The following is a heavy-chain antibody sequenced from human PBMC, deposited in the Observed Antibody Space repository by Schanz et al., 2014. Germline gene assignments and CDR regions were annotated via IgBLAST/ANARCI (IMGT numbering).Heavy chain of an antibody. CDR3: AKGMGYCSGGTCYDCYYYGLDV. J-gene: IGHJ6*02. D-gene: IGHD2-15*01. CDR1: GFTFSSYA. V-gene: IGHV3-33*06. Sequence: QVQLLQFGGGVVQPGGSLRLSCAASGFTFSSYAMSWVRQAPGKGLEWVAVIWYDENNKYYADSVEGRFTMSRDNSKNTLYLQMNRLSADDTAVFYCAKGMGYCSGGTCYDCYYYGLDVWGQGTTVTVSS. CDR2: IWYDENNK.